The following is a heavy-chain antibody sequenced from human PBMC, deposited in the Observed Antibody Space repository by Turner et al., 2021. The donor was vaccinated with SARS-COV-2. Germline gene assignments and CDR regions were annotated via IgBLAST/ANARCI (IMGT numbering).Heavy chain of an antibody. D-gene: IGHD6-19*01. CDR2: IGPSEST. CDR3: ARRGPHTGWSFDY. CDR1: GGSSRDDS. Sequence: HVQLQQWGAGLFQPSETLSLTCAVYGGSSRDDSWTWVRQHPGKGLEWIGEIGPSESTNYSPSLKSRLTISVDRSNNQLYLQLSSLTAADTAVYYCARRGPHTGWSFDYWGQGTLVTVSS. V-gene: IGHV4-34*01. J-gene: IGHJ4*02.